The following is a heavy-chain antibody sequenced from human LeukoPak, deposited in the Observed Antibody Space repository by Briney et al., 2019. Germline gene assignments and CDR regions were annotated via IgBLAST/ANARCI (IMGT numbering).Heavy chain of an antibody. V-gene: IGHV4-34*01. Sequence: SETLSLTCAVYGGSFSGYYWSWIRQPPGKGLEWVGEINHSGSTNYNPSLKSRVTISVDTSKNQFSLKLSSVTAADTAVYYCARGRRYCSSTSCYVGHYYYGMDVWGQGTMVTVSS. D-gene: IGHD2-2*01. CDR3: ARGRRYCSSTSCYVGHYYYGMDV. CDR1: GGSFSGYY. CDR2: INHSGST. J-gene: IGHJ6*02.